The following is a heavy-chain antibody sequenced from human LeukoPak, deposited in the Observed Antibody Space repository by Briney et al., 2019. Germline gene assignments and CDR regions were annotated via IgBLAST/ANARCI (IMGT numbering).Heavy chain of an antibody. CDR1: GGSFSGYY. CDR3: ARGFGLWLGELSPLDY. V-gene: IGHV4-34*01. D-gene: IGHD3-10*01. Sequence: SETLSLTCAVYGGSFSGYYWSWIRQPPGKGLEWIGEINHSGSTNYNPSLKSRVTISVDTSKNQFSLKLSSVTAADTAVYYCARGFGLWLGELSPLDYWGQGTLVTVSS. J-gene: IGHJ4*02. CDR2: INHSGST.